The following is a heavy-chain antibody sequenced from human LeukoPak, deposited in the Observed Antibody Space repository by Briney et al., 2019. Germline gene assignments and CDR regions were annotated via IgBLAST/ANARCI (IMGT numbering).Heavy chain of an antibody. CDR1: GFTFSSYS. CDR3: ARDRGGYSTDFDF. CDR2: ISGSGATI. D-gene: IGHD5-12*01. Sequence: GGSLRLSCAASGFTFSSYSMNWVRQAPGKGLEWVSYISGSGATIYYADSVRGRFTISRDNAKNSLYLQMNSLRAEDTAVYFCARDRGGYSTDFDFWGQGTLVTVSS. J-gene: IGHJ4*02. V-gene: IGHV3-48*01.